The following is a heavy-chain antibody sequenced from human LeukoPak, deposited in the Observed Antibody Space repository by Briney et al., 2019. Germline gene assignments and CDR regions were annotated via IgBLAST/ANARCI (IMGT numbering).Heavy chain of an antibody. CDR2: INTDGTVT. Sequence: GGSLRLSCAASGFTFSKYWMLWVRQAPGKGLESVSRINTDGTVTTYADSVKGRFTVSIDNADNTMFLQINSGRDEDTAVYYCATKQWLAPPPDSWGQGTPVTVSS. CDR1: GFTFSKYW. J-gene: IGHJ4*02. D-gene: IGHD6-19*01. V-gene: IGHV3-74*01. CDR3: ATKQWLAPPPDS.